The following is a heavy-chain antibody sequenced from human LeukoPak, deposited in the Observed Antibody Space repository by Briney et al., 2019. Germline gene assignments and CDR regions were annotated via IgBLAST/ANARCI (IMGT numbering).Heavy chain of an antibody. D-gene: IGHD3-10*01. Sequence: GGSLRLSCAASGFTFSSYSMNWVRQAPGKGLGWDSSISSSSRYIYYADSVKGRFTISRDNAKNSLYLQMNSLRAEDTAVYYCARDGPRQLAYYYGSGSFDYWGQGTLVTVSS. CDR2: ISSSSRYI. CDR1: GFTFSSYS. V-gene: IGHV3-21*01. J-gene: IGHJ4*02. CDR3: ARDGPRQLAYYYGSGSFDY.